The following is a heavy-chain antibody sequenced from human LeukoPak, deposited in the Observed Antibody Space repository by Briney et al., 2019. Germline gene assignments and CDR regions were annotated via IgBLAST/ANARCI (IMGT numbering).Heavy chain of an antibody. D-gene: IGHD3-22*01. CDR2: LNRSGST. V-gene: IGHV4-34*01. Sequence: PSETLSLTCAVYGGSFSGYYWSWIRQPPGKGLEWIGELNRSGSTNYNPSLKSRVTISVDTSKNQFSLKLSSVTAADTAVYYCARGPGEDSSGYYYGDAFDIWGQGTMVTVSS. J-gene: IGHJ3*02. CDR3: ARGPGEDSSGYYYGDAFDI. CDR1: GGSFSGYY.